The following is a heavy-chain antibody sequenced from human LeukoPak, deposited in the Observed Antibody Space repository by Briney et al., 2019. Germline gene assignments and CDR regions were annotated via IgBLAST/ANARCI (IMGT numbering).Heavy chain of an antibody. CDR2: ISGSGGST. CDR1: GFTFISYA. D-gene: IGHD3-10*01. J-gene: IGHJ6*03. CDR3: AKGGSPTYYYMDV. V-gene: IGHV3-23*01. Sequence: PGGSLRLSCAASGFTFISYAMSWVRQPPGGGLEWVSAISGSGGSTYYAGSVKGRLTISTDNSKNTLSLQMNSLLAECTAVCYWAKGGSPTYYYMDVWGKGTLVTVSS.